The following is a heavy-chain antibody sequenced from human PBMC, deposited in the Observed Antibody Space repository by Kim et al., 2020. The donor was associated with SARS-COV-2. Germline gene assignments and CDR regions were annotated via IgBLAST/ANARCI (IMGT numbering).Heavy chain of an antibody. CDR1: GGSISSGGYY. CDR2: IYYSGST. D-gene: IGHD6-13*01. V-gene: IGHV4-31*03. Sequence: SETLSLTCTVSGGSISSGGYYWSWIRQHPGKGLEWIGYIYYSGSTYYNPSLKSRVTISVDTSKNQFSLKLSSVTAADTAVYYCARGLAAAVSPEYYYYGMDVWGQGTTATVSS. J-gene: IGHJ6*02. CDR3: ARGLAAAVSPEYYYYGMDV.